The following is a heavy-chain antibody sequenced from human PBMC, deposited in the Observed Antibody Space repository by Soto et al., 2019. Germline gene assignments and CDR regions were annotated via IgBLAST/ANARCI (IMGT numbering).Heavy chain of an antibody. Sequence: QVQLVESGGGVVQPGRSLRLSCAASGFTFSIFGMHWVRQAPGKGLEWAAIIWYDGSNAYYADSVRGRFTISRDNSKNKVYLQMKSLRAEDTAVYYCARDKGSSTVVSGISQEGYFDSWGQGTLVTVSS. D-gene: IGHD6-19*01. CDR2: IWYDGSNA. CDR1: GFTFSIFG. V-gene: IGHV3-33*01. CDR3: ARDKGSSTVVSGISQEGYFDS. J-gene: IGHJ4*02.